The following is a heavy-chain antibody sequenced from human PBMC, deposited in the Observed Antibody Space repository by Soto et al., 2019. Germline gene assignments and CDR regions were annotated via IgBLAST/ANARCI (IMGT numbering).Heavy chain of an antibody. D-gene: IGHD6-6*01. CDR2: MNPNSGNT. Sequence: QVQLVQSGAEVKKPGASVKVSCKASGYSFTSYDINWVRQATGQWLEWMGWMNPNSGNTGYAQKFQGRVTMTRNTSISTAYMELSSLRSEDTAVYYCARVSMGSSSEDFQHWGQGTLVTVSS. CDR1: GYSFTSYD. CDR3: ARVSMGSSSEDFQH. J-gene: IGHJ1*01. V-gene: IGHV1-8*01.